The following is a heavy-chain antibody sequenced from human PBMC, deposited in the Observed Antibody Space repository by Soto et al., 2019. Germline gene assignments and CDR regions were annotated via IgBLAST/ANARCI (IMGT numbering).Heavy chain of an antibody. D-gene: IGHD6-13*01. V-gene: IGHV4-4*02. CDR1: GGSISSSNW. CDR2: IYHSGST. J-gene: IGHJ6*02. Sequence: QVQLQESGPGQVKLSGTLSLTCAVSGGSISSSNWWSWVRQPPGKGLEWIGEIYHSGSTNYNPSLKSRVTISVDKSKNQFSLKLSSVTAADSAVYYCARSYSSSWYYYGMDVWGQGTTVTVSS. CDR3: ARSYSSSWYYYGMDV.